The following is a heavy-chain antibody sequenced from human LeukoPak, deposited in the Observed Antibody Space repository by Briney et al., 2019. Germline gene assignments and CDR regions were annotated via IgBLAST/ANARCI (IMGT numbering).Heavy chain of an antibody. D-gene: IGHD6-6*01. CDR3: AKELYSSSSGPLDY. V-gene: IGHV3-23*01. J-gene: IGHJ4*02. CDR2: ISGSGGST. CDR1: GFTFSSYA. Sequence: GGXXRLSCAASGFTFSSYAMSWVRQAPGKGLEWVSAISGSGGSTYYADSVKGRFTISRDNSKNTLYLQMNSLRAEDTAVYYCAKELYSSSSGPLDYWGQGTLVTVSS.